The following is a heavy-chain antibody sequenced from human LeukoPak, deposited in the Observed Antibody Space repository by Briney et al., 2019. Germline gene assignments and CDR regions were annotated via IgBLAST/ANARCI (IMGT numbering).Heavy chain of an antibody. CDR3: AREFNYGNFDY. CDR2: IWYDGSNK. J-gene: IGHJ4*02. D-gene: IGHD3-10*01. V-gene: IGHV3-33*01. Sequence: GGSLRLSCAASGFTFSSYGMHWVRQAPGKGLEWVAVIWYDGSNKYYADSVKGRFTISRDNSKNTLYLQMNSLRAEDTAVYYCAREFNYGNFDYWGQGALVTVPS. CDR1: GFTFSSYG.